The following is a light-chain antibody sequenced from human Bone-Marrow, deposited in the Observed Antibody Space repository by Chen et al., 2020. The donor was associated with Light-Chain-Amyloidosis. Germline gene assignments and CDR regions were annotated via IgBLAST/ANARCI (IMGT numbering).Light chain of an antibody. V-gene: IGKV3-11*01. CDR1: QSVNNY. CDR2: DAS. J-gene: IGKJ2*03. Sequence: EIVLTQSPDTLSLSPGERATLSCRASQSVNNYLVWYQHKPGQAPRLLIYDASTRATGIPARFSGRGSGTDFTLTISSLGPEDFAVYYCQQRNSWPPEFSFGQGTKLEIK. CDR3: QQRNSWPPEFS.